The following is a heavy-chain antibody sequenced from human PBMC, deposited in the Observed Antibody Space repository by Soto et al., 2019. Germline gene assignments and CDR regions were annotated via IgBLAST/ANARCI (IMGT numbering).Heavy chain of an antibody. CDR1: GGTFSSYA. Sequence: EASVKVSCKASGGTFSSYAISWVRQAPGQGLEWMGGIIPIFGTANYAQKFQGRVTITADESTSTAYMELSSLRSEDTAVYYCARAVPRRKTSIQLWPRLDYWGQGTLVTVSS. V-gene: IGHV1-69*13. CDR2: IIPIFGTA. J-gene: IGHJ4*02. CDR3: ARAVPRRKTSIQLWPRLDY. D-gene: IGHD5-18*01.